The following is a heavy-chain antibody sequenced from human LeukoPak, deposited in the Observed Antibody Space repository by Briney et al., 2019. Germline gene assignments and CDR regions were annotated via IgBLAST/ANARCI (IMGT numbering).Heavy chain of an antibody. V-gene: IGHV3-48*04. D-gene: IGHD5-12*01. J-gene: IGHJ4*02. CDR3: AKDRAPSGYEYYDY. CDR1: GFSLRNYG. CDR2: ISSASGTT. Sequence: GGSLRLSCAASGFSLRNYGMNWVRQAPGKGLEWVSYISSASGTTIYADSVKGRFTISRDNAKNSLYLQMNSLRAEDTALYYCAKDRAPSGYEYYDYWGQGTLVTVSS.